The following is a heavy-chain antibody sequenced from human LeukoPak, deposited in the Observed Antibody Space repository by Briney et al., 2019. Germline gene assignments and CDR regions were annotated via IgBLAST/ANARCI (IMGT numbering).Heavy chain of an antibody. J-gene: IGHJ4*02. CDR3: ARDMRYCSSTSCYSPIDY. CDR2: INHSGST. V-gene: IGHV4-34*01. D-gene: IGHD2-2*01. CDR1: GGSFSGYY. Sequence: SETLSLTCAVYGGSFSGYYWSWIRQPPGKGLGWIGEINHSGSTNYNPSLKSRVTISVDPSKNHFSLKLSSVTAADTAVYYCARDMRYCSSTSCYSPIDYWGQGTLVTVSS.